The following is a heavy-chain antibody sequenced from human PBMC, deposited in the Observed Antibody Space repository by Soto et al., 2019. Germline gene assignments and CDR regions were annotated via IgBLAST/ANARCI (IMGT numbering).Heavy chain of an antibody. CDR1: GFTFSDHY. V-gene: IGHV3-72*01. J-gene: IGHJ6*02. CDR2: TRNKANSYTT. Sequence: GGSLRLSCAASGFTFSDHYMDWVRQAPGKGLEWVGRTRNKANSYTTEYAASVKGRFTISRDDSKNSLYLQMNSLKTEDTAVYYCARGPHYYDSSGYYPTHYGMDVWGQGTTVTVSS. D-gene: IGHD3-22*01. CDR3: ARGPHYYDSSGYYPTHYGMDV.